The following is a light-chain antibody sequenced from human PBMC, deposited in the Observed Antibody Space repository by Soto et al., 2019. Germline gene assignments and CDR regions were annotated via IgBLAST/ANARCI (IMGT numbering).Light chain of an antibody. Sequence: DIQMTQSPSSLSASVGDRVSITCRASQSISTYLHWYQQKPGKAPKLLIYAASSLQRGVPSRFGGSGSVTDFTLTISSLQPEDFATYYCQQSYDARWTFGQGTTVEIK. CDR1: QSISTY. J-gene: IGKJ1*01. CDR2: AAS. CDR3: QQSYDARWT. V-gene: IGKV1-39*01.